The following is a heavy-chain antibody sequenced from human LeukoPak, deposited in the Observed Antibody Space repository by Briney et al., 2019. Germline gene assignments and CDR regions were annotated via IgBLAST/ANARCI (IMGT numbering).Heavy chain of an antibody. D-gene: IGHD2-15*01. CDR2: IYSGGST. Sequence: GGSLRLSCAASGFTVSSNYMSWVRHAPGRGLEWVSVIYSGGSTYYADSVKGRFTISRDNSKNTLYLQMNSLRAEDTAVYYCARGPCSGGTCPFDYWGQGTLVTVSS. CDR3: ARGPCSGGTCPFDY. V-gene: IGHV3-53*01. J-gene: IGHJ4*02. CDR1: GFTVSSNY.